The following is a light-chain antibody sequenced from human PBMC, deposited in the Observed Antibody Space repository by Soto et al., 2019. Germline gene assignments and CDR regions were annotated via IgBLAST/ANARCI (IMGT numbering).Light chain of an antibody. Sequence: DIQMTQSPSSLSASVGDTVTITCRASQGISSSLAWYQQKAGKVPDLLIYGASTLQSGVLSHFSGSGSGTDFTLTISSLQPEDVATYYCQEYHSPPFTFGPGTKVEMK. J-gene: IGKJ3*01. CDR2: GAS. CDR1: QGISSS. CDR3: QEYHSPPFT. V-gene: IGKV1-27*01.